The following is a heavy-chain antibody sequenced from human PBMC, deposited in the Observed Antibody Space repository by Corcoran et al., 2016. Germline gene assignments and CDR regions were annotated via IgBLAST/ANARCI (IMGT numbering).Heavy chain of an antibody. Sequence: QVQLVPSGAEVKKPGASVKVSCKASGYTFTSYYMHWVQQAPGQGLEWIGIINPSGGSTSYAQKFQGRVTMTRDPSTSTVYMELSSLRSEEKAVYYCARDLMPISRNYYGRDVWGQWSTVTVSS. D-gene: IGHD3-9*01. CDR2: INPSGGST. CDR1: GYTFTSYY. J-gene: IGHJ6*02. CDR3: ARDLMPISRNYYGRDV. V-gene: IGHV1-46*01.